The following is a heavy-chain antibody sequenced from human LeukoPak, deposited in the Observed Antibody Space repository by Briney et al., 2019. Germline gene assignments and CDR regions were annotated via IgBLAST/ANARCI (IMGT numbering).Heavy chain of an antibody. Sequence: QPGGSLRLSCAASGFTFSSYAMHWVRQAPGKGLEWVAVISYDGSNKYYADSVKGRFTISRDNAKNSLYLQMNSLRAEDTALYYCAKDMRQWLAIDYWGQGTLVTVSS. J-gene: IGHJ4*02. D-gene: IGHD6-19*01. V-gene: IGHV3-30-3*01. CDR1: GFTFSSYA. CDR2: ISYDGSNK. CDR3: AKDMRQWLAIDY.